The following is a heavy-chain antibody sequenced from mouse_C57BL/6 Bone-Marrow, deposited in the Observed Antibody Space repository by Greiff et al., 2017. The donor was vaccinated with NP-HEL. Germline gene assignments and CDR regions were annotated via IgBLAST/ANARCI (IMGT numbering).Heavy chain of an antibody. CDR1: GFNIKDDY. V-gene: IGHV14-4*01. CDR3: TRALWGDY. CDR2: IDPENGDT. J-gene: IGHJ2*01. Sequence: VQLQQSGAELVRPGASVKLSCTASGFNIKDDYMHWVKQRPEQGLEWIGWIDPENGDTEYASKFQGKATITADTSSHTAYLQLSSLTSEDTAVHYCTRALWGDYWGQGTTLTVSS. D-gene: IGHD1-1*02.